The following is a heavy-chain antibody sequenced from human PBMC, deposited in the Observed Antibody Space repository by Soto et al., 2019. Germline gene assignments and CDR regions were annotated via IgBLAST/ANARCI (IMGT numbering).Heavy chain of an antibody. CDR1: GFTFSSYA. V-gene: IGHV3-23*01. CDR2: ISGSGGST. D-gene: IGHD2-2*01. CDR3: AKDQLLFPKYYYYGMDV. J-gene: IGHJ6*02. Sequence: GGSLRLSCAASGFTFSSYAMSWVRQAPGKGLEWVSSISGSGGSTYYADSVKGRFTIFRDNSKNTLYLQMNSLRAEDTAVYYCAKDQLLFPKYYYYGMDVWGQGTTVTVSS.